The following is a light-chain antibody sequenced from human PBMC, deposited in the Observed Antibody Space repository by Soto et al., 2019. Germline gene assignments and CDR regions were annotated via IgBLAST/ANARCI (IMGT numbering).Light chain of an antibody. CDR1: QGISNY. CDR2: SAS. CDR3: QKYNSAPRT. V-gene: IGKV1-27*01. J-gene: IGKJ1*01. Sequence: DIQMTQSPSSLSSSVGDRVTLTCRASQGISNYLACYQQKPGKVPMLLIYSASTLQAGGLSRFSGSGSGTDFTLTISSLQHEDVATYYCQKYNSAPRTFGQGTKVEIK.